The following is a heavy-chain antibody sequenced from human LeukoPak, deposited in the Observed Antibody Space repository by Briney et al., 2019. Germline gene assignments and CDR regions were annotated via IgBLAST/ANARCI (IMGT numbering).Heavy chain of an antibody. V-gene: IGHV3-23*01. Sequence: GGSLRLSCAASRFPFSNYAMSWVRQAPGKGLEWVSAISGSGLRTYYANSVKGRFTISRDNSKNTLYLQLNSLRADDTALYYCAKTDYGDHPHYFDYWGQGALVTVSS. CDR2: ISGSGLRT. J-gene: IGHJ4*02. CDR1: RFPFSNYA. CDR3: AKTDYGDHPHYFDY. D-gene: IGHD4-17*01.